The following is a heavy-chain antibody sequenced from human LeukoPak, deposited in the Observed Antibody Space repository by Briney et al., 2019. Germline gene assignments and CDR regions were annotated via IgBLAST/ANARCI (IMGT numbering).Heavy chain of an antibody. CDR1: GGSISSSTYY. D-gene: IGHD3-10*01. Sequence: PSETLSLTCTVSGGSISSSTYYWGWIRQPPGKGLEWIGSIYYTGITYYNPSLKSRATLSLDTSKNQISLKLSSVTAADTAVYYCARDGELWFGELHAFDIWGLGTMVTVSS. CDR3: ARDGELWFGELHAFDI. CDR2: IYYTGIT. J-gene: IGHJ3*02. V-gene: IGHV4-39*07.